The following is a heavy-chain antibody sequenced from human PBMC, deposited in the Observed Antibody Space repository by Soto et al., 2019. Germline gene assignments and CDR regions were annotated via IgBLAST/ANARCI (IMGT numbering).Heavy chain of an antibody. CDR3: AITGFGRYCSSTSCVHVDY. CDR2: ISGSGGST. J-gene: IGHJ4*02. D-gene: IGHD2-2*01. CDR1: GFTFTTYA. Sequence: EVQVLESGGGLVQPGGSLRLSCVASGFTFTTYAMTWVRQAPGKWLEWVSIISGSGGSTHYADSVKGRFIISRDNSKNTMYLQMNGLRAEDTAVYYCAITGFGRYCSSTSCVHVDYWGQGTLVTVSS. V-gene: IGHV3-23*01.